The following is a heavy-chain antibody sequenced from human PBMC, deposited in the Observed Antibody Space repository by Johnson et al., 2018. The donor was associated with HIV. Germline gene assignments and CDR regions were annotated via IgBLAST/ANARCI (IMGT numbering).Heavy chain of an antibody. CDR1: GITVSSNY. D-gene: IGHD1-14*01. CDR2: INSDGSST. CDR3: TTARTYF. J-gene: IGHJ3*01. V-gene: IGHV3-74*02. Sequence: MQLVESGGGLVQPGGSLRLSCAASGITVSSNYMSWVRQAPGKGLEWVSRINSDGSSTSYADSVKGRFTISRDNSKNKLYLQMNSLRAEDTAVYYCTTARTYFWGQGTMVTVSS.